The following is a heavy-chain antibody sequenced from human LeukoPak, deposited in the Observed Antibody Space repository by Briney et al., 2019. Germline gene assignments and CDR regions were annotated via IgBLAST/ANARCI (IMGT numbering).Heavy chain of an antibody. D-gene: IGHD2/OR15-2a*01. CDR2: IISDGTTT. Sequence: GGSLRLSCTASGFPLSNFWMHWVRQVPGKGLVWVSRIISDGTTTSYADSVKGRFTISRDNAKNTLYLQMNSLRAEDTAVYYCTRDWRNMAFECSGQGTLVTVSS. CDR1: GFPLSNFW. V-gene: IGHV3-74*01. J-gene: IGHJ4*02. CDR3: TRDWRNMAFEC.